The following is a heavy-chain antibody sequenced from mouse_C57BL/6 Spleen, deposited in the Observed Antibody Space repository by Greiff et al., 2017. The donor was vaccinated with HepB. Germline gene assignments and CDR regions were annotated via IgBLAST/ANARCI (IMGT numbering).Heavy chain of an antibody. CDR1: GYTFTSYW. CDR2: IYPSDSET. V-gene: IGHV1-61*01. Sequence: VQLQQPGAELVRPGSSVKLSCKASGYTFTSYWMDWVKQRPGQGLEWIGNIYPSDSETHYNQKFKDKATLTVDKSSSTAYMQLSSLTSEDSAVYYGAGGGYYGSSPWFAYWGQGTLVTVSA. D-gene: IGHD1-1*01. CDR3: AGGGYYGSSPWFAY. J-gene: IGHJ3*01.